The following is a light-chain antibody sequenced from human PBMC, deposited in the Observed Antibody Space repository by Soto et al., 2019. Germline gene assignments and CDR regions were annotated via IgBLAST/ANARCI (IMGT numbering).Light chain of an antibody. J-gene: IGKJ5*01. V-gene: IGKV3-15*01. Sequence: EILMTQSPATLSVSVVDRVTLSCRASQSLSANLAWYQQKPGQAPRLLIYGAVTRATGIPARFSGSESGTEFTLTISGLQSEDFAVYYCQQYLHWSPITFGQGTRLEIK. CDR1: QSLSAN. CDR3: QQYLHWSPIT. CDR2: GAV.